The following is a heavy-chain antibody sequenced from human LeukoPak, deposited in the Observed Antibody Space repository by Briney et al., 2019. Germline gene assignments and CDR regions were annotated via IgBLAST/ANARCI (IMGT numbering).Heavy chain of an antibody. CDR1: GGSFNDYY. V-gene: IGHV4-59*01. CDR2: IYYSGST. CDR3: ARAYGSGESSL. Sequence: SETLFLTCTVSGGSFNDYYWSWVRQPPGKGLEWIGYIYYSGSTHYNPSLKGRVAISLDTSKNQFSLKLSSVTAADTAMYYCARAYGSGESSLWGQGTLVTVSS. J-gene: IGHJ4*02. D-gene: IGHD3-10*01.